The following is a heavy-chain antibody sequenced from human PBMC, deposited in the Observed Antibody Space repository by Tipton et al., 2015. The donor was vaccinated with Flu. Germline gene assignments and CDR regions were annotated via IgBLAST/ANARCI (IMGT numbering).Heavy chain of an antibody. V-gene: IGHV4-61*02. CDR3: ARYRGSNARGEGNDAFDI. Sequence: LSCIVSGGSISSGSYFWSWIRQLAGKGLQWIGRIYTNGRTNYNPSLESRVSISADTSKNEFSLSLSSVTAADTAMYYCARYRGSNARGEGNDAFDIWGQGTMVSVSS. D-gene: IGHD1-26*01. CDR1: GGSISSGSYF. CDR2: IYTNGRT. J-gene: IGHJ3*02.